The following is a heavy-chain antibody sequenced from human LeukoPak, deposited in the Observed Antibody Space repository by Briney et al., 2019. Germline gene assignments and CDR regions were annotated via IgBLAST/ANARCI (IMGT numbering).Heavy chain of an antibody. V-gene: IGHV3-9*01. CDR1: GFTFDDYA. CDR2: ISWNSGSI. Sequence: PGGSLRFSCAASGFTFDDYAMHWVRQAPGKGLEWVSGISWNSGSIGYADSVKGRFTISRDNAKNSLYLQMNSLRAEDTALYYCAKHGARAGEDSSGCYDYYYYYMDVWGKGTTVTVSS. CDR3: AKHGARAGEDSSGCYDYYYYYMDV. D-gene: IGHD6-19*01. J-gene: IGHJ6*03.